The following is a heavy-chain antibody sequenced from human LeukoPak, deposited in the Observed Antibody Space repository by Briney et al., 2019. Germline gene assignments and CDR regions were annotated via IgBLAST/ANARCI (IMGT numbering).Heavy chain of an antibody. D-gene: IGHD4-23*01. Sequence: GGSLRLSCEASGFTFSKFAMGWVRQTPGKGLEWVASISSSSVAAYYPDSVKGRFTISRDNSKNTLYLQMNSLRAEDTAVYYCAKGGGNSAEFDYWGQGTLVTVSS. J-gene: IGHJ4*02. V-gene: IGHV3-23*01. CDR2: ISSSSVAA. CDR1: GFTFSKFA. CDR3: AKGGGNSAEFDY.